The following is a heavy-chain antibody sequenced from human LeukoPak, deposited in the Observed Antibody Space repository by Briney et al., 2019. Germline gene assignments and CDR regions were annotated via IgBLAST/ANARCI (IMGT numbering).Heavy chain of an antibody. CDR2: ISSGGDNT. CDR3: ATYSGAHHKTFDD. D-gene: IGHD1-26*01. Sequence: PRGTLRLSCAASGFSFSNYGMSWVRQAPGKGLEWVSSISSGGDNTYYADSVRGRFTISRDNSKNTLYLQLNSLRAEDTAVYYCATYSGAHHKTFDDWGQGTLVTVSS. V-gene: IGHV3-23*01. CDR1: GFSFSNYG. J-gene: IGHJ4*02.